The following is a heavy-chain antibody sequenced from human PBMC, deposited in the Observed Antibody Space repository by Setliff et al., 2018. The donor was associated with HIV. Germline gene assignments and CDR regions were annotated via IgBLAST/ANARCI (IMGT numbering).Heavy chain of an antibody. CDR2: INPSGGST. CDR1: GYTFTSYY. D-gene: IGHD6-13*01. Sequence: ASVKVSCKASGYTFTSYYMHWVRQAPGQGLEWVGIINPSGGSTSYAQKFQGRVTMTRDTSTSTVYMELSSLRSEDTAVYYCARDLWYSSSWSRDYYGMDVWGQGTTVTVSS. J-gene: IGHJ6*02. V-gene: IGHV1-46*01. CDR3: ARDLWYSSSWSRDYYGMDV.